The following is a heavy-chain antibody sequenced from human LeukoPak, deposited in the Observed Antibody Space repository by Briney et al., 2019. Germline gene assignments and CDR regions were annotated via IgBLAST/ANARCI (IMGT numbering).Heavy chain of an antibody. V-gene: IGHV1-69*04. CDR1: GGTFSSYA. D-gene: IGHD3-10*01. CDR2: IIPILGIA. CDR3: ATAYMVRGVIYYYYGMDV. Sequence: SVKVSCKASGGTFSSYAISWVRQAPGQGLEWMGRIIPILGIANYAQKFQGRVTITADKSTSTAYMELSSLRSEDTAVYYCATAYMVRGVIYYYYGMDVWGQGTTVTVSS. J-gene: IGHJ6*02.